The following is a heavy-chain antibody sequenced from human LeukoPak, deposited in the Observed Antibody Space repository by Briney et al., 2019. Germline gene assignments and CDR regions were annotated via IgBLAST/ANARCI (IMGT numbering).Heavy chain of an antibody. D-gene: IGHD3-3*01. J-gene: IGHJ5*02. CDR3: ARSSPLSDFWSGYGFDP. CDR2: IYYSGST. Sequence: SETLSLTCAVYGGSFSGYYWSWIRQPPGKGLEWIGYIYYSGSTNYNPSLKSRVTISVDTSKNQFSLKLSSVTAADTAVYYCARSSPLSDFWSGYGFDPWGQGTLVTVSS. CDR1: GGSFSGYY. V-gene: IGHV4-59*08.